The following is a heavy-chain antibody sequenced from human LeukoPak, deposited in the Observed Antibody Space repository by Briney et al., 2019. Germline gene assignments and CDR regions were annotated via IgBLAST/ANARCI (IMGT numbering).Heavy chain of an antibody. V-gene: IGHV4-61*01. CDR1: GGSVSSGSYY. D-gene: IGHD6-19*01. CDR3: ARARSSGWFNWFNP. Sequence: SETLSLTCTGSGGSVSSGSYYWSWNRQPPGKGLEWIGYIYYSGSTNYNPSLKSRVTISVDTSKNQFSLKLSSVTAADTAVYYCARARSSGWFNWFNPWGQGTLVTVSS. CDR2: IYYSGST. J-gene: IGHJ5*02.